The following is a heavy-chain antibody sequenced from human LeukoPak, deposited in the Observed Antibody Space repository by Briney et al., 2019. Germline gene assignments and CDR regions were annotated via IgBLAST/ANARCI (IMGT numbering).Heavy chain of an antibody. CDR1: GYTFTNNY. CDR3: ARDQEGFDY. V-gene: IGHV1-46*01. Sequence: ASVTVSCTASGYTFTNNYLHWVRQAPGQGLEWMGMIYPRDGSTSYAQNFQGRVTVTRGTSTTTVHMELRGLRSEDTAVYYCARDQEGFDYWGQGTVVTASS. CDR2: IYPRDGST. J-gene: IGHJ4*02.